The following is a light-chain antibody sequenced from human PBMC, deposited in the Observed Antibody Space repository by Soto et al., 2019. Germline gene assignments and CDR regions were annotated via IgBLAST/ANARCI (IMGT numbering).Light chain of an antibody. CDR2: GAS. J-gene: IGKJ1*01. CDR3: KQYGFSPPWT. CDR1: QSVSSIY. Sequence: EIVLTQSPGTLSLSPGERATLSCRASQSVSSIYLAWYQQKPGQAPRLLIYGASSRATGIPDRFSGSGSGTDFTLTISRLEPEDFAVYYCKQYGFSPPWTFGQGTKVEIK. V-gene: IGKV3-20*01.